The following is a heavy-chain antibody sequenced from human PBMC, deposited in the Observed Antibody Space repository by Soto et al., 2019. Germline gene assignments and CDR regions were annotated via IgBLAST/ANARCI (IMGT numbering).Heavy chain of an antibody. D-gene: IGHD3-16*01. Sequence: EVQLVESGGGLVQPGGSLRLSCPASGFTFITYWMSWVRQTPGKGLEWVAKINEDGSERYYVDSVKGRFTISRDNAKNSLYLQMNSLRGEDTCVYYLARVCFLAYWGQGTLVTVSS. CDR2: INEDGSER. J-gene: IGHJ4*02. V-gene: IGHV3-7*05. CDR1: GFTFITYW. CDR3: ARVCFLAY.